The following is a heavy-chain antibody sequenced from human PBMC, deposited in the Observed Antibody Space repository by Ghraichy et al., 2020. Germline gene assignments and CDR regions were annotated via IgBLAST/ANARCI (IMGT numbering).Heavy chain of an antibody. Sequence: LSLTCAASGFTFSSYWMSWVRQAPGKGLEWVANIKQDGSEKYYVDSVKGRFTISRDNAKNSLYLQMNSLRAEDTAVYYCASDDLSTIFGMDVWGKGTTVTVSS. CDR1: GFTFSSYW. D-gene: IGHD3-3*01. J-gene: IGHJ6*04. CDR2: IKQDGSEK. CDR3: ASDDLSTIFGMDV. V-gene: IGHV3-7*04.